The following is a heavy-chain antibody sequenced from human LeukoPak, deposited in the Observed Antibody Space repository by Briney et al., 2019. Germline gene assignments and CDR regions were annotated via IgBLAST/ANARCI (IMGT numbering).Heavy chain of an antibody. J-gene: IGHJ4*02. CDR3: ARRRYTHYFDY. D-gene: IGHD2-2*02. CDR1: GFTYDDYG. Sequence: GGSLRLSCAASGFTYDDYGMSWVRQAPGKGLEWVSGINWNGGSTGYADSVKGRFTISRDNAKNSLYLQMNSLRAEDTALYYCARRRYTHYFDYWGQGTLVTVSS. V-gene: IGHV3-20*04. CDR2: INWNGGST.